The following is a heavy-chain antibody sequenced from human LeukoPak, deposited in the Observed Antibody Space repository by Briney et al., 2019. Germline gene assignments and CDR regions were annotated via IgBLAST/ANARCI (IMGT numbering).Heavy chain of an antibody. D-gene: IGHD5-18*01. J-gene: IGHJ4*02. Sequence: ASVKVSCKASGYTFTSYYIHWVRQAPGQGLEWMGIINPSAGTTSYAQKFQGRLTMTRDTSTSTVYMELSSLRSEDTAVYYCARDVETVDTAPDYWGQGTLVTVSS. CDR3: ARDVETVDTAPDY. CDR2: INPSAGTT. V-gene: IGHV1-46*01. CDR1: GYTFTSYY.